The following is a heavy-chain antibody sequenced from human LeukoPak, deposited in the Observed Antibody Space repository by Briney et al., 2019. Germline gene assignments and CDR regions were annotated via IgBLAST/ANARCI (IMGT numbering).Heavy chain of an antibody. J-gene: IGHJ4*02. D-gene: IGHD1-26*01. Sequence: GGSLRLSCAASGFTFSSYEMSWVRQAPGKGLEWVSYISTSGTTEKYADSVKGRFTISRDNAKNSLYLQMYSLRAEDTAVYYCTRGEQLNYFAYWGQGALVTVSS. CDR3: TRGEQLNYFAY. CDR1: GFTFSSYE. V-gene: IGHV3-48*03. CDR2: ISTSGTTE.